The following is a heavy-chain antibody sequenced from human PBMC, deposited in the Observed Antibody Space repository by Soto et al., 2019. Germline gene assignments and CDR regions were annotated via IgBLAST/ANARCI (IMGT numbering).Heavy chain of an antibody. CDR1: GFTVSSNY. V-gene: IGHV3-53*01. Sequence: GGSLRLSCAASGFTVSSNYMSWVRQAPGKGLEWVSVIYSGGSTYCADSVKGRFTISRDNSKNTLYLQMNSLRAEDTAVYYCARVVSGVCDYWGQGTLVTVSS. CDR3: ARVVSGVCDY. CDR2: IYSGGST. D-gene: IGHD2-15*01. J-gene: IGHJ4*02.